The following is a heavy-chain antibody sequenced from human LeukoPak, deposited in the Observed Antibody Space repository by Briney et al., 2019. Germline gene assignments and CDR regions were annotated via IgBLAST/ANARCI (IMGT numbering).Heavy chain of an antibody. J-gene: IGHJ5*02. CDR3: ARDTLYWFDP. CDR1: SGSISSGSYY. CDR2: IYTSGST. Sequence: SETLSLTCTVSSGSISSGSYYWSWIRQPAGKGLEWIGRIYTSGSTNYNPSLKSRVTISVDTSKNQFSLKLSSVTAADTAVYYCARDTLYWFDPWGQGTLVTVSS. V-gene: IGHV4-61*02.